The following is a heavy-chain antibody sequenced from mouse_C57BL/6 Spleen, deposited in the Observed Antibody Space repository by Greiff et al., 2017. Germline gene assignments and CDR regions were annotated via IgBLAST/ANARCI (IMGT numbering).Heavy chain of an antibody. CDR3: VRHGGITTVEDYAMDY. CDR1: GFSFNTYA. D-gene: IGHD1-1*01. Sequence: EVQLVESGGGLVQPKGSLKLSCAASGFSFNTYAMNWVRQAPGKGLEWVARIRSKSNNYATYYADSVKDRFTISRDDSESMLYLQMNNLKTEDTAMYYCVRHGGITTVEDYAMDYWGQGTSVTVSS. V-gene: IGHV10-1*01. J-gene: IGHJ4*01. CDR2: IRSKSNNYAT.